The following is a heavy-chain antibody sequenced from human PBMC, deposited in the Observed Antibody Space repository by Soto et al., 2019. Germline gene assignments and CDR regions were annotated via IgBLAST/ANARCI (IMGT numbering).Heavy chain of an antibody. CDR3: ARDENHDSNNWFDH. D-gene: IGHD3-22*01. V-gene: IGHV4-4*07. Sequence: SETLSLTCTVSGGAITAYYWSWIRQPVGEGLQWIGRVYSTGSTNYNPSLRSRVTMSVDTSQNQIFLRLSSVTAADTAVYYCARDENHDSNNWFDHWGQGILVTVSS. J-gene: IGHJ5*02. CDR1: GGAITAYY. CDR2: VYSTGST.